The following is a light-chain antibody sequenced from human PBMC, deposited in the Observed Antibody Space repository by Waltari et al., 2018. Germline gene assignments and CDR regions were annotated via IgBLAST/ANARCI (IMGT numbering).Light chain of an antibody. J-gene: IGLJ3*02. CDR1: SSNIGNNY. CDR2: DNN. V-gene: IGLV1-51*01. CDR3: GTWDSSLSAGV. Sequence: QSLLTQPPSVSAAPGQKVTISCSGSSSNIGNNYVSWYQQLPGTAPKLLIYDNNKRPSGIPDRFSGSKSGTSATLGITGLQTGDEADDYCGTWDSSLSAGVFGGGTKLTVL.